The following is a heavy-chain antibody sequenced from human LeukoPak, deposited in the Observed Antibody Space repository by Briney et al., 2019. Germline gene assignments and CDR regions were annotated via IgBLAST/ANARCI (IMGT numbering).Heavy chain of an antibody. V-gene: IGHV1-69*05. Sequence: SVKVSCKASGGTFSSYAISWVRQAPGQGLEWMGGIIPIFGTANYAQKFQGRVTITTDETTSTAYMELSSLRSEDTAVYYCARAGVSYYYMDVWGKGTTVTVSS. CDR3: ARAGVSYYYMDV. CDR1: GGTFSSYA. CDR2: IIPIFGTA. J-gene: IGHJ6*03. D-gene: IGHD2-8*01.